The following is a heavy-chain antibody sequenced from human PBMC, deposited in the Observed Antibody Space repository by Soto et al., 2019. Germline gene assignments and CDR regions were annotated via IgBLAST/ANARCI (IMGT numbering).Heavy chain of an antibody. D-gene: IGHD1-20*01. J-gene: IGHJ6*02. CDR3: ARGNWNYYYVFDV. CDR1: EFTFDKYY. CDR2: IKPDGSEQ. V-gene: IGHV3-7*01. Sequence: EVQLVESGGGLVQPGGSLRLSCAASEFTFDKYYMTWVRQAPGKGPEWVANIKPDGSEQYYVDSVKGRFTISRDNANNSLYLQMNSLRAEDTAVYFCARGNWNYYYVFDVWGQGTTVTVSS.